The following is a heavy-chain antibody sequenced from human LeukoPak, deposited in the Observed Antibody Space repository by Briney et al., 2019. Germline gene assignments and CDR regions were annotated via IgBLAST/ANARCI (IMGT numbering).Heavy chain of an antibody. J-gene: IGHJ4*02. V-gene: IGHV3-23*01. D-gene: IGHD3-22*01. CDR2: ISGSGGST. CDR3: AKADYYDSSSFDY. Sequence: PGGSLRLSCAASGFTFSSYEMNWVRQAPGKGLEWVSAISGSGGSTYYADSVKGRFTISRDNSKNTLYLQMNSLRAEVTAVYYCAKADYYDSSSFDYWGQGTLVTVSS. CDR1: GFTFSSYE.